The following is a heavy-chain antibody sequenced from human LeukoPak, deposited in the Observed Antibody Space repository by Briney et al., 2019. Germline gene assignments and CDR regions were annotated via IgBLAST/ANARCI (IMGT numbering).Heavy chain of an antibody. CDR3: ARQYYYDSSGYLLPDY. V-gene: IGHV1-46*01. Sequence: ASVKVSCKASGYTFTSYYMHWVRQAPGQGLEWMGIINPSGGSTSYAQQFQGRVTMTRDTSTSTVCMELSSLRSEDTAVYYCARQYYYDSSGYLLPDYWGQGTLVTVSS. D-gene: IGHD3-22*01. J-gene: IGHJ4*02. CDR2: INPSGGST. CDR1: GYTFTSYY.